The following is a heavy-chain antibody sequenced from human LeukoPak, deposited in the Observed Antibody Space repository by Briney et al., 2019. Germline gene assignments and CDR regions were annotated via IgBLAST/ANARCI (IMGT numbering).Heavy chain of an antibody. CDR1: GGSISSGGYY. CDR3: ARKTGYSSGWSILSRVQYNWFDP. Sequence: SETLSLTCTVSGGSISSGGYYWSWIRQHPGKGLEWIGYIYYSGSTYYNPSLKSRATISVDTSKNQFSLKLSSVTAADTAVYYCARKTGYSSGWSILSRVQYNWFDPWGQGTLVTVSS. D-gene: IGHD6-19*01. CDR2: IYYSGST. V-gene: IGHV4-31*03. J-gene: IGHJ5*02.